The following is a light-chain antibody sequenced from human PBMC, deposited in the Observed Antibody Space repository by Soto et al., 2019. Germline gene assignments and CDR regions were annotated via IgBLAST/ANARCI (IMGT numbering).Light chain of an antibody. J-gene: IGKJ4*01. CDR1: QSINRH. CDR2: DAS. CDR3: QQGGNWLPFP. Sequence: EIVLTQSPATLSLSPGERATLSCRASQSINRHLAWYRQKPGQAPRLLIYDASNRATGIPARFSGSGSGTDFTLTISSLEPEDFGVNYGQQGGNWLPFPFAGGTRWRSN. V-gene: IGKV3-11*01.